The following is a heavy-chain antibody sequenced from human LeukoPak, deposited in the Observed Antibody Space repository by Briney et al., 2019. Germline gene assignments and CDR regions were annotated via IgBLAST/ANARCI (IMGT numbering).Heavy chain of an antibody. CDR2: IIPIFGTA. J-gene: IGHJ5*02. CDR3: ARARSTMVRGVILSEFDP. Sequence: SVKVSCKASGGTFSSYAISWVRHAPGQGLEWMGGIIPIFGTANYAQKFQGRVTITADESTSTAYMELSSLRSEDTAVYYCARARSTMVRGVILSEFDPWGQGTLVTVSS. CDR1: GGTFSSYA. D-gene: IGHD3-10*01. V-gene: IGHV1-69*13.